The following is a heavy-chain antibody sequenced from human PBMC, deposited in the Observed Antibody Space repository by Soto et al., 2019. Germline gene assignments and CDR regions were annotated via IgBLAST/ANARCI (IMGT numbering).Heavy chain of an antibody. CDR3: AKSGERYCTGGSCYFDC. J-gene: IGHJ4*02. V-gene: IGHV3-30*18. CDR1: GFTFSSYG. Sequence: PGGSLRLSCAASGFTFSSYGMHWVRQAPGKGLEWVAIISYDGKYKYYGDSVKGRFTISRDNSKNTLYLQMDSLRAEDTAVYYCAKSGERYCTGGSCYFDCWGQGSVVTVSS. CDR2: ISYDGKYK. D-gene: IGHD2-8*02.